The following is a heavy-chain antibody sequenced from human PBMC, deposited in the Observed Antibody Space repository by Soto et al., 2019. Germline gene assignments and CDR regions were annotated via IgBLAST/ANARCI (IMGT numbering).Heavy chain of an antibody. CDR2: ISYDGSNK. J-gene: IGHJ6*02. CDR3: ARAVEPAAMDYYYYGMDV. V-gene: IGHV3-30*09. CDR1: GFTFSNYG. Sequence: GGSLRLSCAASGFTFSNYGLHWVRQAPGKGLEWVAVISYDGSNKYYADSVKGRFAIYRDNSKNTLYLQMNSLRAEDTAVYYCARAVEPAAMDYYYYGMDVWGEGTTVTV. D-gene: IGHD2-2*01.